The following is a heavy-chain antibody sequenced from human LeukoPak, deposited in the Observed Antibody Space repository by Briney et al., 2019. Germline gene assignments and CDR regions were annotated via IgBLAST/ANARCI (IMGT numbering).Heavy chain of an antibody. Sequence: GGSLRLSCAASGFTFSSYAMSWVRQAPGKGLEWVSAISGSGVSTYYAGSVKGRFTISRDNSNNTLYLQMNGLRAEDTAVYYCAKDRLGGNYYYYMDVWGKGTTVTVSS. D-gene: IGHD6-19*01. CDR1: GFTFSSYA. CDR2: ISGSGVST. J-gene: IGHJ6*03. CDR3: AKDRLGGNYYYYMDV. V-gene: IGHV3-23*01.